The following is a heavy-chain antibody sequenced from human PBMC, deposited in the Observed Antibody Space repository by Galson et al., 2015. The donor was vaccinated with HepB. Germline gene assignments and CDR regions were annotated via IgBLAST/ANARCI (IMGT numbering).Heavy chain of an antibody. CDR3: ARDGLRRYWYFDL. CDR2: IYYSGST. V-gene: IGHV4-59*01. D-gene: IGHD5-12*01. Sequence: LSLTCTVSGGSISSYYWSWIRQPPGKGLEWIGYIYYSGSTNYNPSLKSRVTISVDTSKNQFSLKLSSVTAADTAVYYCARDGLRRYWYFDLWGRGTLVTVSS. J-gene: IGHJ2*01. CDR1: GGSISSYY.